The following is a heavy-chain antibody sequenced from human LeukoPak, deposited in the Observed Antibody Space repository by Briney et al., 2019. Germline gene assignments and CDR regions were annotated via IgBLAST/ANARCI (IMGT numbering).Heavy chain of an antibody. CDR1: GYTFTKFD. V-gene: IGHV1-8*03. CDR3: ARVGYSNSYDY. D-gene: IGHD4-11*01. CDR2: MNPKSGNT. Sequence: GASVNVSYKPCGYTFTKFDIIWVGQATGQGREWMGWMNPKSGNTGYPQKLQGRDTITWSTSISTAYMELSSLRSEDTAVYYCARVGYSNSYDYWGQGTLVTVSS. J-gene: IGHJ4*02.